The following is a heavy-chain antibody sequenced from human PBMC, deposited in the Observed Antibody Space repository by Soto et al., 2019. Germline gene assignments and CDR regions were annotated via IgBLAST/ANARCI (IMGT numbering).Heavy chain of an antibody. D-gene: IGHD3-10*01. CDR1: GYTFTSYG. Sequence: ASVKVSCKASGYTFTSYGISWVRQAPGQGLEWMGGISANNGTANYAQKLQGRVTITADESTSTAYMELRSLRSEDTAVYYCARDPAGGSGNSHFDYWGQGTLVTVSS. J-gene: IGHJ4*02. CDR2: ISANNGTA. V-gene: IGHV1-18*01. CDR3: ARDPAGGSGNSHFDY.